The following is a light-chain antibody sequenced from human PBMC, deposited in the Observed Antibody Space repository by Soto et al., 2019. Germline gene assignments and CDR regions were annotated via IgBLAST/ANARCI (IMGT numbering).Light chain of an antibody. Sequence: QSVLIQPASVSGSRGQSITISCTGASSDVGGYNYVSWYQQFPGRAPKVMIYEVTNRPSGVSYRFSGSKSGNTASLTISGLQAEDEADYFCSSYSISTAYLFGTGTKLTVL. CDR3: SSYSISTAYL. CDR1: SSDVGGYNY. CDR2: EVT. V-gene: IGLV2-14*01. J-gene: IGLJ1*01.